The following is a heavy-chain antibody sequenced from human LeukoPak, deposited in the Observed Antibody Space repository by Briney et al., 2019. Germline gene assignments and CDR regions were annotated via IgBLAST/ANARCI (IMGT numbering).Heavy chain of an antibody. Sequence: GGSLRLSCAASGFTVSNNYMTWVRQAPGKGLEWVSVIHIGGDTYYADSVKGRFTISRDNSKNTLYLQMNSLRVKDTAVYYCARDLVGATVPDWGQGTLVTVSS. J-gene: IGHJ4*02. CDR2: IHIGGDT. D-gene: IGHD1-26*01. CDR1: GFTVSNNY. V-gene: IGHV3-53*01. CDR3: ARDLVGATVPD.